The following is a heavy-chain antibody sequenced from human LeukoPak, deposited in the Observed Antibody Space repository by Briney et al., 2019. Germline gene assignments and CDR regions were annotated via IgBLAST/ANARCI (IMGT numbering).Heavy chain of an antibody. D-gene: IGHD5/OR15-5a*01. V-gene: IGHV1-24*01. J-gene: IGHJ4*02. Sequence: ASVKVSCKVSGYTLTESSMHWVRQAPGKGLEWMGGFDPEDGETIYAQKFQGRVTMTEDTSTDAAYMELSSLRSEDTAVYYCATEAASVYYFDYWGQGTLVTVSS. CDR3: ATEAASVYYFDY. CDR1: GYTLTESS. CDR2: FDPEDGET.